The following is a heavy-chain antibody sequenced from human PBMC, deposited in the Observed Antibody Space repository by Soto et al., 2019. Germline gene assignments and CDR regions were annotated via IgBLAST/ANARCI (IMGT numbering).Heavy chain of an antibody. Sequence: GGSLRLSCAASGFTFSSYAMSWVRQAPGKGLEWVSAISGSGGSTYYADSVKGRFTISRDNSKNTLYLQMNSLRAEDTAVYHCANIYSGYDYYFDYWGQGTLVTVSS. CDR1: GFTFSSYA. J-gene: IGHJ4*02. V-gene: IGHV3-23*01. CDR2: ISGSGGST. CDR3: ANIYSGYDYYFDY. D-gene: IGHD5-12*01.